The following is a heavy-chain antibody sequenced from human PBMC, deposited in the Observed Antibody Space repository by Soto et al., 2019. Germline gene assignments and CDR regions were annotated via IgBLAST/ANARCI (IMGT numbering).Heavy chain of an antibody. J-gene: IGHJ4*02. CDR1: GYTFTNYG. CDR2: ISAYNGNT. V-gene: IGHV1-18*01. CDR3: TRDHHSSGYYGSDFDY. D-gene: IGHD3-10*01. Sequence: ASVKGSCKASGYTFTNYGISWVRQAPGQGLEWMGWISAYNGNTNYAHKLQDRVTMTTDTSTGTAYMELRSLRSDDTAVYYCTRDHHSSGYYGSDFDYWGQGKLVSVSS.